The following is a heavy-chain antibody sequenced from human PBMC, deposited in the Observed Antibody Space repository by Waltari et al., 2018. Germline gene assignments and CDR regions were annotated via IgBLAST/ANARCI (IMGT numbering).Heavy chain of an antibody. J-gene: IGHJ4*02. Sequence: EVQLVQSGVEVKKPGESLKISCKGSGYIFSSYWIGWVRHMPGKGLEWMGIIDPGDSETRYSPSFQGQVTISADKSISTAFLHWSSLKASDTATYYCARSDCTRGSCYGTFDNWGQGTLVIVSS. D-gene: IGHD2-2*01. CDR2: IDPGDSET. CDR1: GYIFSSYW. V-gene: IGHV5-51*01. CDR3: ARSDCTRGSCYGTFDN.